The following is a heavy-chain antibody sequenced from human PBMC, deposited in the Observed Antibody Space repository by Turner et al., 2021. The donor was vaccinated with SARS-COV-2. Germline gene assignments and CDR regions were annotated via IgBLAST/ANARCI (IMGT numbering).Heavy chain of an antibody. Sequence: EVQLVGSGGGLVQPGGSLRLSCAASGFTVSSNYMSWVRPAPGKGLDWVSVIYSSGSTYYANSVKGRFTISRDNSKNTLDLQMSSLRAEDTAVYYCVVGYSYGHWGQGTLVTVSS. D-gene: IGHD5-18*01. J-gene: IGHJ4*02. CDR2: IYSSGST. CDR3: VVGYSYGH. CDR1: GFTVSSNY. V-gene: IGHV3-66*01.